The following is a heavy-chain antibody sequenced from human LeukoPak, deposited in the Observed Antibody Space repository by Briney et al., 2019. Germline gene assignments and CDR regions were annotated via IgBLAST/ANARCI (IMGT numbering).Heavy chain of an antibody. CDR2: LYSSGSA. D-gene: IGHD7-27*01. Sequence: GRSLRLSCAASGLSVSTNYMMWVRQAPGKGLECVSILYSSGSAYYADSVKGRFIISRDNSENTLYLQMNSLSAEDTAVYYCASLTGLYPWGRGTLVSVSS. CDR1: GLSVSTNY. CDR3: ASLTGLYP. J-gene: IGHJ2*01. V-gene: IGHV3-53*01.